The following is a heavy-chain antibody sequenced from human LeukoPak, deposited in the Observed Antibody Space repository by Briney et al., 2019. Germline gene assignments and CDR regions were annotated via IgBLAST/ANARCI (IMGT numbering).Heavy chain of an antibody. CDR1: GFTFSSYW. J-gene: IGHJ4*02. D-gene: IGHD6-19*01. V-gene: IGHV3-7*01. CDR3: AREEQWLVLGKAPNDY. CDR2: IKQDGREK. Sequence: GGSLRLSCAASGFTFSSYWMSWVRQAPGKGLEWVANIKQDGREKYYVDSVKGRFTISRDNAENSLDLQMNSLRAEDTAVYYCAREEQWLVLGKAPNDYWGQGTLVTVSS.